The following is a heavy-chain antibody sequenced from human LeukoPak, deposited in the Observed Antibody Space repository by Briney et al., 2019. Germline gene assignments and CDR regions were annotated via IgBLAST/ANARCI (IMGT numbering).Heavy chain of an antibody. CDR3: ARVPTLYYDSSGYYFYFDY. V-gene: IGHV3-7*01. CDR2: IKQDGSEK. J-gene: IGHJ4*02. D-gene: IGHD3-22*01. Sequence: GGSLRLSCAASGFTFSSYAMSWVRQAPGKGLEWVANIKQDGSEKYYVDSVKGRFTISRDNAKNSLYLQMNSLRAEDTAVYYCARVPTLYYDSSGYYFYFDYWGQGTLVTVSS. CDR1: GFTFSSYA.